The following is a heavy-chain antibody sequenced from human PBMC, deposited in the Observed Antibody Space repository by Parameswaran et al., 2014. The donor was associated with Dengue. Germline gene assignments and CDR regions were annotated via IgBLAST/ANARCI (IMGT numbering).Heavy chain of an antibody. V-gene: IGHV3-74*01. CDR3: ASSMVRTKGVFNI. J-gene: IGHJ3*02. D-gene: IGHD3-10*01. CDR2: INGDGDST. Sequence: VRQAPGKGLVWVSRINGDGDSTTCADSVKGRFTISRDNAKNTLYLQMNSLRVEDTAVYYCASSMVRTKGVFNIWGQGTMVTVSS.